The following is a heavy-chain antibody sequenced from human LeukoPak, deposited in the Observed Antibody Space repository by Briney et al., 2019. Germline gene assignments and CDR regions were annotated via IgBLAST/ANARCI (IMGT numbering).Heavy chain of an antibody. J-gene: IGHJ4*02. CDR1: GGSISSYY. Sequence: SETLSLTCTVSGGSISSYYWGWIRQPPRKGLEWIGSIYHSGSTYYNPSLKSRVTISVDISKNQFSLRLTSVTAADTAVYYCARLFILTGYAYYFDYWGQGTLVTVSS. D-gene: IGHD3-9*01. V-gene: IGHV4-38-2*02. CDR3: ARLFILTGYAYYFDY. CDR2: IYHSGST.